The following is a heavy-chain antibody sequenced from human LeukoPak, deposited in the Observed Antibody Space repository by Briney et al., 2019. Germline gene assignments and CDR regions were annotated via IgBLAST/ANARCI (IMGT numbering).Heavy chain of an antibody. CDR1: GFTFSSYA. D-gene: IGHD6-19*01. CDR3: ARAVAAHDAFDI. J-gene: IGHJ3*02. V-gene: IGHV3-30-3*01. Sequence: GGSLRLSCAASGFTFSSYAMHWVRQAPGKGLEWVAVISYDGSNKYYADSVKGRFTISRDNSKNTLYLQMNSLRAEDTAVYYCARAVAAHDAFDIWGQGTMVTVSS. CDR2: ISYDGSNK.